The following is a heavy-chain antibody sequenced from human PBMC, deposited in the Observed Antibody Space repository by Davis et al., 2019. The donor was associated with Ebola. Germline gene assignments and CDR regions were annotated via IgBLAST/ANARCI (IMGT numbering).Heavy chain of an antibody. CDR1: GYTFSSYV. CDR3: AREVGETKLDQ. D-gene: IGHD1-26*01. V-gene: IGHV1-18*01. Sequence: ASVKVSCKASGYTFSSYVITWVRQAPGQGLEWMGWISAYSGNTNYAQKLQGRVTMTTDTSTSTAYMDLRSLRSDDTAVYYCAREVGETKLDQWGQGTLVTVSS. CDR2: ISAYSGNT. J-gene: IGHJ4*02.